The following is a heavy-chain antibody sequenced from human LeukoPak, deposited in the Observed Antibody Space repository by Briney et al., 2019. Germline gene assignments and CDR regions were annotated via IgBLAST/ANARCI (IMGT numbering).Heavy chain of an antibody. CDR3: ARVSGKRYYMDV. D-gene: IGHD1-26*01. J-gene: IGHJ6*03. Sequence: PSETLSLTCSVSGGSISSHYWSWIRHPAGKGLEWIGRMYAFGDTDYNASLKSRVTMSIDTFKNQFSLNLTSVTAADTALYYCARVSGKRYYMDVWGKGTTITVSS. V-gene: IGHV4-4*07. CDR1: GGSISSHY. CDR2: MYAFGDT.